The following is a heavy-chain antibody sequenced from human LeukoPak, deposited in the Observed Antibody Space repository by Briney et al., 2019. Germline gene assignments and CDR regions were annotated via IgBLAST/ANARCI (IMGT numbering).Heavy chain of an antibody. CDR2: IYSGGST. CDR1: GFTVSSNY. D-gene: IGHD1-26*01. V-gene: IGHV3-53*01. Sequence: GGSLRLSCAASGFTVSSNYMSWVRQAPGKGLEWVSVIYSGGSTYYADSVKGRFTISRDNSKNTLYLQMNSLRAEDTAVYYCASAYSGSYYFDYWGQGTLVTVSS. J-gene: IGHJ4*02. CDR3: ASAYSGSYYFDY.